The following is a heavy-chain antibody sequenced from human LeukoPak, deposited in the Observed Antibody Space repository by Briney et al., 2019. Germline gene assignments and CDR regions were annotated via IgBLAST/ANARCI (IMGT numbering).Heavy chain of an antibody. CDR2: IYYSGST. CDR3: ARRQKCSSSYHYYYYYMDV. Sequence: SQTLSLTCTVSGGSISSGDYYWSWIRQPPGKGLEWIGYIYYSGSTYYNPSLRSRVTISVDTSKNQFSLKLSSVTAADTPAYSCARRQKCSSSYHYYYYYMDVWGKGTTVTVSS. J-gene: IGHJ6*03. CDR1: GGSISSGDYY. V-gene: IGHV4-30-4*08. D-gene: IGHD6-6*01.